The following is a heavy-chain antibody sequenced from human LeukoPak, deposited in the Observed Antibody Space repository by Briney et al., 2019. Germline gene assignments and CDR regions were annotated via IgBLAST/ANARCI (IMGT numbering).Heavy chain of an antibody. CDR3: ARGRIAAAGLYFDY. V-gene: IGHV3-33*01. J-gene: IGHJ4*02. CDR1: GFTFSSYG. CDR2: IWYDGSNK. D-gene: IGHD6-13*01. Sequence: GGSLRLSCAASGFTFSSYGMHWVRQAPGKGLEWVAVIWYDGSNKYYADSVKGRFTISRDNSKNTLYLQMNSLRGEDTAVYYCARGRIAAAGLYFDYWGQGTLVTVSS.